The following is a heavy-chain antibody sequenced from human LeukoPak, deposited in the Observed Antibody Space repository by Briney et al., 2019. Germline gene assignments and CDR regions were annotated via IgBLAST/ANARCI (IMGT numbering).Heavy chain of an antibody. CDR1: GFTFSSYG. Sequence: GGSLRLSCEVSGFTFSSYGMSWVRQTPAKGLEWVSSISHSGGSTYYADSVRGRFTISRDNSKNTVYLQMRSLRGEDTAVNYCASLSWLAYYFDYWGQGTLVTVSS. CDR2: ISHSGGST. CDR3: ASLSWLAYYFDY. V-gene: IGHV3-23*01. D-gene: IGHD5-24*01. J-gene: IGHJ4*02.